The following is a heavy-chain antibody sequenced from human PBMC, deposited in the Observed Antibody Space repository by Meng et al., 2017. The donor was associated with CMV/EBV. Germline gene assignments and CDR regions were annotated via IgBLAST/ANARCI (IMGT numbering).Heavy chain of an antibody. CDR2: ISAYNGNT. V-gene: IGHV1-18*01. D-gene: IGHD3-22*01. J-gene: IGHJ6*02. CDR1: GYTFTSYG. Sequence: GESLKVSCKASGYTFTSYGISWVRQAPGQGLEWMGWISAYNGNTNYAQKLQGRVTMTTDTATSTAYMELRSLRSDDTAVYYCARDYYDSSGYFDYYYGMDVWGQGTTVTVSS. CDR3: ARDYYDSSGYFDYYYGMDV.